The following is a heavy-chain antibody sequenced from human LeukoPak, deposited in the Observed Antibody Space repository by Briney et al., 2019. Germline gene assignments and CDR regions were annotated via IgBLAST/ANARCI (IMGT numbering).Heavy chain of an antibody. CDR2: INPNSGGT. D-gene: IGHD1-20*01. Sequence: ASVKVSCKASGYTFTGYYMHWVRQAPGQGLEWMGWINPNSGGTNYAQKFQGRVTMTRDTSISTAYMELSRLRSDDTAVYYCARDSVTGTLGLAWGQGTLVTVSS. CDR3: ARDSVTGTLGLA. J-gene: IGHJ5*02. V-gene: IGHV1-2*02. CDR1: GYTFTGYY.